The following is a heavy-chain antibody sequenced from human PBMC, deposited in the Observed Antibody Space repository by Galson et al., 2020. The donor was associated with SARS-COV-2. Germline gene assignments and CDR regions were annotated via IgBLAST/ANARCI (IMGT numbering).Heavy chain of an antibody. V-gene: IGHV3-20*04. Sequence: GGSLRLSCAASGVTFDDYGMSWVRQVPGKGLEWVCGINKNGGSTNYADSVRGRFTISRDNAKNSLYLQMKSLRAEDTALYFCARGYLAGPFDIWAQGTMVTVSS. CDR3: ARGYLAGPFDI. CDR2: INKNGGST. CDR1: GVTFDDYG. D-gene: IGHD2-2*01. J-gene: IGHJ3*02.